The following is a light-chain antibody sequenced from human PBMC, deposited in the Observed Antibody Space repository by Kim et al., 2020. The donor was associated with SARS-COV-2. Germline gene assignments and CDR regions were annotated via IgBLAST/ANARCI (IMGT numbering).Light chain of an antibody. Sequence: SSELTQDPAVSVALGQTVRITCQGDSLRSYYASWYQQKPGQAPVLVIYGKNNRPSGIPDRFSGSSSGNTASLTITGAQAEDEADYYCNSRDSSGNPVFVG. V-gene: IGLV3-19*01. J-gene: IGLJ2*01. CDR1: SLRSYY. CDR3: NSRDSSGNPV. CDR2: GKN.